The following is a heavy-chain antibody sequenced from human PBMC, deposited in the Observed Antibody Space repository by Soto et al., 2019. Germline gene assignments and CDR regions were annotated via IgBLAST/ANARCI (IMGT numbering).Heavy chain of an antibody. CDR1: GYTFTSYG. J-gene: IGHJ6*02. Sequence: QVQLVQSGAEVKRPGASLKVSCKASGYTFTSYGINWVRQAPGQGLEWMGWISPHTGNTNYAQEFQGRVTMTADTSTSTAYMELRRLRSDDTAVYYCAREKGKAVTGTYYYYGMDVWGQGTTVTVSS. CDR2: ISPHTGNT. CDR3: AREKGKAVTGTYYYYGMDV. V-gene: IGHV1-18*04. D-gene: IGHD6-19*01.